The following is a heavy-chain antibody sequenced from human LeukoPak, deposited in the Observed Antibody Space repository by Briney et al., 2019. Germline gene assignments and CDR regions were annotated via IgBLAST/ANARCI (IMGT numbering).Heavy chain of an antibody. V-gene: IGHV1-69*04. Sequence: ASVKVSCKASGGTFSSYAISWVRQAPGQGLEWMGRIIPILGIANYAQKFQGRVTITADKSTSTAYMELSSLRSEDTAVYYCARTPGGWNYYYGMDVRGKGTTVTVSS. CDR1: GGTFSSYA. J-gene: IGHJ6*04. D-gene: IGHD1-1*01. CDR2: IIPILGIA. CDR3: ARTPGGWNYYYGMDV.